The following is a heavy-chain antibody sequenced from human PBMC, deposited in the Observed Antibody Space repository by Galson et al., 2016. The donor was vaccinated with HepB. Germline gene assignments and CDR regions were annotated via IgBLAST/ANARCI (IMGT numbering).Heavy chain of an antibody. J-gene: IGHJ4*02. CDR1: GYSFINYA. D-gene: IGHD5-12*01. V-gene: IGHV7-4-1*02. CDR3: AREGDNSGYDY. Sequence: SVKVSCKASGYSFINYAMNWVRQAPGQGLEWMGRIYNNTRKPMYAQGFSGRFVFSLDTSVRTAYLQISSLKAEDIVVYYCAREGDNSGYDYWGQGTPVTVSS. CDR2: IYNNTRKP.